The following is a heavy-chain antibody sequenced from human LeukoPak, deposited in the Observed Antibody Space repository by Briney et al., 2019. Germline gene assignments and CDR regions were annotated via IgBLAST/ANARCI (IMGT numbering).Heavy chain of an antibody. D-gene: IGHD3-22*01. CDR2: ISYDGSNN. V-gene: IGHV3-30-3*01. CDR3: ARVLNYYDSSGYYFPY. J-gene: IGHJ4*02. Sequence: GGSLRLSCAASGFTFSYYTMHWVRQAPGKGLEWVAVISYDGSNNYYADSLKGRFTISRDNSKNTLYLQMNSLRAEDTAVYYCARVLNYYDSSGYYFPYWGQGTLVTVSS. CDR1: GFTFSYYT.